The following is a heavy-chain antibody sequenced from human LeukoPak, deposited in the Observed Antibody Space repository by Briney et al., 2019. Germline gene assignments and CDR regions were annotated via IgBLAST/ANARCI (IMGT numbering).Heavy chain of an antibody. D-gene: IGHD6-13*01. V-gene: IGHV1-2*02. CDR3: ARGAAAAGYLGWFDP. Sequence: ASVKVSCKSSGFTFTDEYIHWVRQAPGQGLEWMGWINPYSGAINYAQKFQGRVTLTRDTSISTAYMELSRLTSGDTAVYYCARGAAAAGYLGWFDPWGQGTLVSVSS. CDR2: INPYSGAI. J-gene: IGHJ5*02. CDR1: GFTFTDEY.